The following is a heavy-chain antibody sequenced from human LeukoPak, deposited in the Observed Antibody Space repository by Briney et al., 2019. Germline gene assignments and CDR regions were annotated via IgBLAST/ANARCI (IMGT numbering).Heavy chain of an antibody. Sequence: GGSLRLSCAASGFTFSSYAMSWVRQAPGKGLAWVSAISGSGGSTYYADSVKGRFTISRDNSKNTLYLRMNSLRAEDTAVYYCANSRRGYSYDLGSWYFDYWGQGTLVTVSS. CDR2: ISGSGGST. CDR1: GFTFSSYA. D-gene: IGHD5-18*01. J-gene: IGHJ4*02. CDR3: ANSRRGYSYDLGSWYFDY. V-gene: IGHV3-23*01.